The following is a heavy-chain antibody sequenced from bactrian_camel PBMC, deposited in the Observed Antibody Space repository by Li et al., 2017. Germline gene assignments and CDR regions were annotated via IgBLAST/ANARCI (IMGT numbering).Heavy chain of an antibody. J-gene: IGHJ2*01. V-gene: IGHV3S53*01. CDR2: ISSVGST. CDR3: AADPLVGTPCPFKFLGV. Sequence: HVQLVESGGGSVQAGGSLRLSCTAPRFISNSCGVDWYRQAAGKQREWVSRISSVGSTNYAESVKGRFTISKAKSKNTLYLQMNSLKVEDTAVYYCAADPLVGTPCPFKFLGVLGQGTQVTVS. D-gene: IGHD2*01. CDR1: RFISNSCG.